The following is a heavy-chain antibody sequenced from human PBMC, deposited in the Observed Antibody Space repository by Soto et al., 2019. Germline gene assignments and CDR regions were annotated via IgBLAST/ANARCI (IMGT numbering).Heavy chain of an antibody. CDR1: GGSISSYY. CDR2: IHTSGSP. Sequence: QVQLQESGPGLVKPSETLSLTCTVSGGSISSYYCSWIRQAAGKGLEWIGRIHTSGSPNYNPPLKSRVTMSADTSKNQFSLKLTSVTAAGTAVYYCATGGTYFDYWGQGTLVTVSS. V-gene: IGHV4-4*07. CDR3: ATGGTYFDY. J-gene: IGHJ4*02.